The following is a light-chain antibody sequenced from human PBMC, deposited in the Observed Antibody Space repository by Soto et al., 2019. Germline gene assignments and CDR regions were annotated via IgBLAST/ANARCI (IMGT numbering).Light chain of an antibody. CDR2: DAS. CDR1: QSVSSY. Sequence: EIVLTQSPATLSLSPGERATLSCRASQSVSSYLAWYQQKPGQAPRLLIYDASNRATGIPARFSGSGSGKDFTLTIGSLEPEDFAVYYCQQRSNWTLTFGGGTKV. CDR3: QQRSNWTLT. J-gene: IGKJ4*01. V-gene: IGKV3-11*01.